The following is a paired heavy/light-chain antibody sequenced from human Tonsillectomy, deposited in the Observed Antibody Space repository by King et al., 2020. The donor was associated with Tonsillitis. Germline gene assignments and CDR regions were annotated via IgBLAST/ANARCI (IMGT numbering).Heavy chain of an antibody. D-gene: IGHD1-1*01. CDR3: ATLEAGTPGYFDY. V-gene: IGHV3-30-3*01. Sequence: QVQLVESGGGVVQPGRSLRLSCAASGFSFRNYAMHWVRQAPGQGLEWVAVIASDGNKKYYADSVKGRFTISRDNSKNTLYLQINSLRTEDTAVYYCATLEAGTPGYFDYWGQGTLVTVSS. CDR2: IASDGNKK. J-gene: IGHJ4*02. CDR1: GFSFRNYA.
Light chain of an antibody. V-gene: IGKV2-30*02. Sequence: DVVMTQSPLSLPVTLGQPASISCRSSQSLVHSDGNTFLNWFHQRPGQSPRRLIYKVSNRDSGVPDRFSGSGSGTDFTLKISRVEAEDVGVYYCMQATHWPPWTFGHGTKVEI. J-gene: IGKJ1*01. CDR3: MQATHWPPWT. CDR2: KVS. CDR1: QSLVHSDGNTF.